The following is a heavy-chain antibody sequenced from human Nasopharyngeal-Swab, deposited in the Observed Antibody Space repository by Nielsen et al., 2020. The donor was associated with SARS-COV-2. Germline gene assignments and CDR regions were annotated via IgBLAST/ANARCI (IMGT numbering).Heavy chain of an antibody. CDR1: GFTFTSYA. CDR3: VKAWRYIYPSYMDA. Sequence: GESLKISCSASGFTFTSYAMNWVRQAPGKGLEFVSAIDNNGGATYYVDSVKGRFTISRDNSKSTLYLQLSSLRGDDTAVYYCVKAWRYIYPSYMDAWGKGTTIIVSS. J-gene: IGHJ6*03. CDR2: IDNNGGAT. V-gene: IGHV3-64D*06. D-gene: IGHD3-3*01.